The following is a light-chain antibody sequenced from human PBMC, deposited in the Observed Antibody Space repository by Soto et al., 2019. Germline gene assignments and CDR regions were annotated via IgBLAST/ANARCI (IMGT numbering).Light chain of an antibody. V-gene: IGKV1-39*01. CDR2: AAS. CDR1: QSISTY. J-gene: IGKJ1*01. Sequence: DIQMTKSPFSLSASVGDRVTITCRASQSISTYLNWYQQKPGKAPKLLIYAASTLQTGVPSRFTGSASGTDFTLTISSLQPEDFATYYCQQSYSALRTFGQGTKVEIK. CDR3: QQSYSALRT.